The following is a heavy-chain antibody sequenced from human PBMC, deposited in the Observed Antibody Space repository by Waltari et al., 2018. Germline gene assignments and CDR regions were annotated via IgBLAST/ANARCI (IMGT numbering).Heavy chain of an antibody. V-gene: IGHV4-34*01. CDR1: GGSFSGYY. CDR3: ALGYCSSTSCYVSWYFDL. D-gene: IGHD2-2*01. CDR2: INHSGST. J-gene: IGHJ2*01. Sequence: QVQLQQWGAGLLKPSETLSLTCAVYGGSFSGYYWSWIRQPPGKGLEWIGEINHSGSTNSNPPLKSRVTISLNTSKNQFSLKLSSVTAADTAVYYCALGYCSSTSCYVSWYFDLWGRGTLVTVSS.